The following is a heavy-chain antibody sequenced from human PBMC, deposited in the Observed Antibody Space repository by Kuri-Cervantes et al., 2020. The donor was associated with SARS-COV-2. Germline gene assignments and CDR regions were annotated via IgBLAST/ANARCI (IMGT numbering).Heavy chain of an antibody. J-gene: IGHJ4*02. V-gene: IGHV3-30*18. D-gene: IGHD2-8*01. Sequence: GESLKISCAASGFSFSNYGMHWVRQAPGKGLEWVASISYEGSNKHYADSVKDRFTISRDYSRDTLYLQMNSLGAEDTAVYYCAKSSGIFMIYATRAAFDHWGQGTLVTVSS. CDR1: GFSFSNYG. CDR3: AKSSGIFMIYATRAAFDH. CDR2: ISYEGSNK.